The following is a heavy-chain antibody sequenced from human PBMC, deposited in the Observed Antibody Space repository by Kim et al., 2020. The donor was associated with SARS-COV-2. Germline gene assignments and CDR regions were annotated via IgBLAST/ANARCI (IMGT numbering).Heavy chain of an antibody. D-gene: IGHD6-13*01. CDR2: ISSSSSYI. CDR3: AGPKVGQYSSSWYPESTYYYYYGMDV. V-gene: IGHV3-21*01. Sequence: GGSLRLSCAASGFTFSSYSMNWVRQAPGKGLEWVSSISSSSSYIYYADSVKGRFTISRDNAKNSLYLQMNSLRAEDTAVYYCAGPKVGQYSSSWYPESTYYYYYGMDVWGQGTTVTVSS. J-gene: IGHJ6*02. CDR1: GFTFSSYS.